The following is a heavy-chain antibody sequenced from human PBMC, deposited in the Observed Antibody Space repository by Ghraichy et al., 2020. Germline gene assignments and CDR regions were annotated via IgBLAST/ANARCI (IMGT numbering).Heavy chain of an antibody. J-gene: IGHJ4*02. CDR3: ARENSDYCFDY. V-gene: IGHV4-34*01. Sequence: SETLALTCAVYGGSFSGYYWSWIRQPPGKGLEWIGEINHSGSTNYNPSLKSRVTISVDTSKNQFSLKLSSVTAADTAMYYCARENSDYCFDYWGQGTLVTVSS. D-gene: IGHD2/OR15-2a*01. CDR1: GGSFSGYY. CDR2: INHSGST.